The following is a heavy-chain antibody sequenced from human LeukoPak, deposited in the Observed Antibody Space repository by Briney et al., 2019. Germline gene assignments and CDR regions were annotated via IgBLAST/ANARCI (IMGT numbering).Heavy chain of an antibody. V-gene: IGHV4-61*01. CDR1: GGSVSSGSYY. CDR2: IYYSGST. Sequence: PSETLSLTCIVSGGSVSSGSYYWSWIRQPPGKGLEWIGYIYYSGSTYYNPSLKSRVTISVDTSKNQFSLKLSSVTAADTAVYYCARGDAYGAYFDYWGQGTLVTVSS. D-gene: IGHD4-17*01. CDR3: ARGDAYGAYFDY. J-gene: IGHJ4*02.